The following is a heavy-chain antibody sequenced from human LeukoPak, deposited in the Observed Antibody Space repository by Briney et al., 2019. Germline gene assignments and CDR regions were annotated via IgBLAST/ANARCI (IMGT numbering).Heavy chain of an antibody. CDR3: TRQSQYCSTGTCYGID. CDR2: IYPGDSDT. Sequence: GASLKISCKGSGYRFPAYWIGWVRQMPGKGLEWMGIIYPGDSDTRYSPSFQGQVTISADKSTSTAYLQWSSLQASDTAIYYCTRQSQYCSTGTCYGIDWGQGTLVAVSS. CDR1: GYRFPAYW. J-gene: IGHJ4*02. D-gene: IGHD2-2*01. V-gene: IGHV5-51*01.